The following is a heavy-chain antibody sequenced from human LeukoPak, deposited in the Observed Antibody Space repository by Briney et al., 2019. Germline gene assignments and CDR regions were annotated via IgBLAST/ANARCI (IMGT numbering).Heavy chain of an antibody. CDR2: IYTSGST. Sequence: SQTLSLTCTVSGGSISSGSYYWSWIRQPAGKGLEWIGRIYTSGSTNYNPSLKSRVTISVDTSKNQFSLKLSSVTAADTAVYYCARRGGQIGGNLDYWGQGTLVTVSS. CDR3: ARRGGQIGGNLDY. J-gene: IGHJ4*02. D-gene: IGHD2-15*01. V-gene: IGHV4-61*02. CDR1: GGSISSGSYY.